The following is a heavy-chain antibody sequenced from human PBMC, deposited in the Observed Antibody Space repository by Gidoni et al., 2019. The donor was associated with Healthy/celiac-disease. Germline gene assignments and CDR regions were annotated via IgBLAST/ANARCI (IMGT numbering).Heavy chain of an antibody. CDR2: IYYSGST. Sequence: QLQLQESGPGLVKPSETLFLPCTVSGGSISSSSYSWGWIRQPPGKGLEWIGSIYYSGSTYYNPSLKSRVTISVDTSKNQFSLKLSSVTAADTAVYYCARHGIPWNTAMVYAMTHFDYWGQGTLVTVSS. V-gene: IGHV4-39*01. CDR1: GGSISSSSYS. J-gene: IGHJ4*02. D-gene: IGHD5-18*01. CDR3: ARHGIPWNTAMVYAMTHFDY.